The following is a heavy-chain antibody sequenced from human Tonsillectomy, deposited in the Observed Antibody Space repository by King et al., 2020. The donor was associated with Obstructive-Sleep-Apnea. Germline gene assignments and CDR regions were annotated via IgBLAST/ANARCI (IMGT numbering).Heavy chain of an antibody. D-gene: IGHD3-22*01. J-gene: IGHJ3*02. V-gene: IGHV4-59*01. CDR3: ARGVRSSGYSAFDI. Sequence: VQLQESGPGLVKPSETLSLTCTVSNGSISTYYWSWIRQPPGKGLEWIGYIYYSGSTNYNPSLKSRVTTSVDTSKNQFSLKLNSVTAADPAVYYCARGVRSSGYSAFDIWGQGTMVTVSS. CDR1: NGSISTYY. CDR2: IYYSGST.